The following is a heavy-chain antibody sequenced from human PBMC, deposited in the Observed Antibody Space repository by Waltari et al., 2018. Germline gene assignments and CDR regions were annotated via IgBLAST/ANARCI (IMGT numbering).Heavy chain of an antibody. Sequence: QVQLVQSGAEVKKPGSSVKVSCKASGGTFSSYAISWVRQAPGQGLEWRGWIIPIVVTDNYAQKFQVRVTITADKSTSTAYMELSSLRSADTAVYYWARDYGLLPYNWFDPWGQGTLVTVSS. CDR2: IIPIVVTD. CDR1: GGTFSSYA. J-gene: IGHJ5*02. V-gene: IGHV1-69*14. CDR3: ARDYGLLPYNWFDP. D-gene: IGHD2-15*01.